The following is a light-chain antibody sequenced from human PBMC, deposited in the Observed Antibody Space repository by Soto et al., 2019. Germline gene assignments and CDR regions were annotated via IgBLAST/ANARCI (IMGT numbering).Light chain of an antibody. J-gene: IGLJ2*01. CDR3: SSYTTNNTVV. CDR2: DVT. V-gene: IGLV2-14*03. CDR1: SSDVGGYDY. Sequence: QSALTQPASVSGSPGQSITISCTGTSSDVGGYDYVSWYQQHPGKAPKVLIYDVTNRPSGVSIRFSGSKSGNTASLTISGLQAEDEARYYCSSYTTNNTVVFGGGTKVTVL.